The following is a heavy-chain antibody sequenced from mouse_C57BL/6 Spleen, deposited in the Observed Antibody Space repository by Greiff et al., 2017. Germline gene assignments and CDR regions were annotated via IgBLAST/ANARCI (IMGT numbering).Heavy chain of an antibody. Sequence: QVQLQQPGAELVMPGASVKLSCKASGYTFTSYWMHWVKQRPGQGLEWIGEIDPSDSYTNYNQKFKGKSTLTVDKSSSTAYMQLSSLTSEDSAVYYCAIYSNYGAMDYWGQGTSVTVSS. J-gene: IGHJ4*01. V-gene: IGHV1-69*01. D-gene: IGHD2-5*01. CDR2: IDPSDSYT. CDR3: AIYSNYGAMDY. CDR1: GYTFTSYW.